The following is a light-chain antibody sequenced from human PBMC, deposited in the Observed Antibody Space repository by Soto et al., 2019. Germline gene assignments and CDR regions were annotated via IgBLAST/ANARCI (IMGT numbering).Light chain of an antibody. CDR1: MRDVGAYNL. CDR3: SSYTSKSSLI. Sequence: QSALTQPASVSGSPGQSITISCAGTMRDVGAYNLVSWYQQHPGRAPQLIIYEVRNRPSGISFRFSGSKSGNTASLTISGHQAQDEADYYCSSYTSKSSLIFGGGTKLTVL. CDR2: EVR. V-gene: IGLV2-14*01. J-gene: IGLJ2*01.